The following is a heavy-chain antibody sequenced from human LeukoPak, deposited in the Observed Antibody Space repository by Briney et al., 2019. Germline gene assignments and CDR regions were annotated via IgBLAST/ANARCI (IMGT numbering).Heavy chain of an antibody. V-gene: IGHV3-66*04. CDR2: IYSGGST. CDR3: ARLLHH. CDR1: GFTFSSCS. Sequence: QAGGSLRLSCAASGFTFSSCSMSWVRQAPGKGLEWVSVIYSGGSTYYTDSVKGRLTISRDNSKNTLYLQLNSLRAEDTAVYYCARLLHHWGQGTLVTVSS. J-gene: IGHJ5*02.